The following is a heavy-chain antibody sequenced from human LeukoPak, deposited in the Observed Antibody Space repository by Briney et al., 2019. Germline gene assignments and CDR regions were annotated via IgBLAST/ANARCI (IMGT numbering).Heavy chain of an antibody. CDR3: ARVGFGVIIPPYAFDI. Sequence: PSETLSLTCTVSGGSISSGDYYWSWIRQPPGKDLEWIGYIYYSGSTYYNPSLKSRITISVDTSKNQFSLKLTSVTAADTAVYYCARVGFGVIIPPYAFDIWGQGTMVTVSS. D-gene: IGHD3-3*01. V-gene: IGHV4-30-4*08. CDR2: IYYSGST. CDR1: GGSISSGDYY. J-gene: IGHJ3*02.